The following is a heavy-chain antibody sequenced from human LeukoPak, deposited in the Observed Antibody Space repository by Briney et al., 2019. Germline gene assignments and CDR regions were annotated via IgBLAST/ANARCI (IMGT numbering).Heavy chain of an antibody. CDR2: IYSGGST. V-gene: IGHV3-66*01. J-gene: IGHJ4*02. CDR3: ASAGGILRYFDWLYPFDY. D-gene: IGHD3-9*01. Sequence: PGGSLRLSCAASGFTVGSNYMSWVRQAPGKGLEWVSVIYSGGSTYYADSVKGRFTISRDNSKNTLYLQMNSLRAEDTAVYYCASAGGILRYFDWLYPFDYWGQGTLVTVSS. CDR1: GFTVGSNY.